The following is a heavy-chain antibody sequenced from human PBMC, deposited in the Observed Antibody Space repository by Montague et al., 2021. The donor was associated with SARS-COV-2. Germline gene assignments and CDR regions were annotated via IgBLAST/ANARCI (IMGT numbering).Heavy chain of an antibody. D-gene: IGHD2-15*01. CDR3: ARAQHTCFIATWVNYFEV. CDR2: VHYTGST. J-gene: IGHJ4*02. CDR1: GDSISSYY. Sequence: SETLSLTCEVSGDSISSYYWSWIRQSPGKGLEWIGYVHYTGSTAYNPSLKTRVTLSLDTPRNHFSLKLRSVTAADTAVYYCARAQHTCFIATWVNYFEVWGPGALVTVSS. V-gene: IGHV4-59*01.